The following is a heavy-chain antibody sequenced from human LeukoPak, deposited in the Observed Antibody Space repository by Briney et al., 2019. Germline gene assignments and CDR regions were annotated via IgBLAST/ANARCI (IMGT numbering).Heavy chain of an antibody. V-gene: IGHV4-34*01. CDR1: GGSFSGYY. CDR3: ARQKPAYQLLYVGGSQRRPSGYSGYDLVDY. J-gene: IGHJ4*02. Sequence: SETLSLTCAVYGGSFSGYYWSWIRQPPGKGLEWIGEINHSGSTNYNPSLKSRVTISVDTSKNQFSLKLSSVTAADTAVYYCARQKPAYQLLYVGGSQRRPSGYSGYDLVDYWGQGTLVTVSS. CDR2: INHSGST. D-gene: IGHD5-12*01.